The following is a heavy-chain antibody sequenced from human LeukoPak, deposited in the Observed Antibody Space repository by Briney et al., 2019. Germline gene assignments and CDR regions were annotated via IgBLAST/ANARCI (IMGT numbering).Heavy chain of an antibody. J-gene: IGHJ6*03. V-gene: IGHV3-33*06. D-gene: IGHD2-15*01. CDR1: GFTFSSYG. Sequence: GGSLRLSCAASGFTFSSYGMHWVRQAPGKELEWVAVIWYDGSNKYYADSVKGRFTISRDNSKNTLYLQMNSLRAEDTAVYYCAKDSHIVVVAGVDSHMDVWGKGTTVTVSS. CDR2: IWYDGSNK. CDR3: AKDSHIVVVAGVDSHMDV.